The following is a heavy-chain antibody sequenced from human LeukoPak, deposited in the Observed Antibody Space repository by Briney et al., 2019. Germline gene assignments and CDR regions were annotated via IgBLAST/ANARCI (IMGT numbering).Heavy chain of an antibody. V-gene: IGHV3-33*06. CDR2: IWYDGSNK. CDR3: AKGRWVQPAGYLDF. Sequence: GRSLRLSCAASGFTFSDSGMYWVRQSPGKGLEWVALIWYDGSNKYYANSVKGRFTISRDNSKNTLYLQMNSLRAEDTAVYYCAKGRWVQPAGYLDFSGQGTLVTVSA. CDR1: GFTFSDSG. D-gene: IGHD5-24*01. J-gene: IGHJ4*02.